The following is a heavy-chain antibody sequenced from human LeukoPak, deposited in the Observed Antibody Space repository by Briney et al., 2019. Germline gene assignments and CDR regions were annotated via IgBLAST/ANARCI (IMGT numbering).Heavy chain of an antibody. CDR1: GGTFSSYA. J-gene: IGHJ3*02. D-gene: IGHD6-13*01. V-gene: IGHV1-69*05. CDR2: IIPIFGTA. CDR3: ARDKRAAGTDAFDI. Sequence: SVKVSCKASGGTFSSYAISWVRQAPGQGLEWMGGIIPIFGTANYAQKFQGRVTITTDESTSTAYMELSSLRSEDTAVYYCARDKRAAGTDAFDIWGQGTMVTVSS.